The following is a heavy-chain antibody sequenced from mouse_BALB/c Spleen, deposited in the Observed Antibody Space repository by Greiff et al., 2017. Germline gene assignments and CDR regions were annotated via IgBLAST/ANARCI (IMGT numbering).Heavy chain of an antibody. CDR2: IYPGSGST. CDR3: ARSSKGWYFDV. Sequence: VQLVESGPELVKPGASVKMSCKASGYTFTDYVISWVKQRTGQGLEWIGEIYPGSGSTYYNEKFKGKATLTADKSSNTAYMQLSSLTSEDSAVYFCARSSKGWYFDVWGAGTTVTVSS. V-gene: IGHV1-77*01. D-gene: IGHD1-1*01. J-gene: IGHJ1*01. CDR1: GYTFTDYV.